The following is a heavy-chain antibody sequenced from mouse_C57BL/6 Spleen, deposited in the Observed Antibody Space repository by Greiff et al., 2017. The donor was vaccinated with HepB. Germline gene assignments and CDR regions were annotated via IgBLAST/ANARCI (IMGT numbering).Heavy chain of an antibody. J-gene: IGHJ3*01. D-gene: IGHD2-2*01. V-gene: IGHV6-6*01. Sequence: EVQLVESGGGLVQPGGSMKLSCAASGFTFSDAWMDWVRQSPEKGLEWVAEIRNKANNHATYYAESVKGRFTISRDDSKSSVYLQMNSLRAEDTGIYYCTGSYGYDEAWLAYWGQGTLVTVSA. CDR3: TGSYGYDEAWLAY. CDR2: IRNKANNHAT. CDR1: GFTFSDAW.